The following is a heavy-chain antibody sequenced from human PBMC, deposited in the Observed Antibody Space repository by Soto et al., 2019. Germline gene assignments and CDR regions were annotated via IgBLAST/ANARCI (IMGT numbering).Heavy chain of an antibody. CDR1: GYTFTGYY. J-gene: IGHJ3*02. CDR2: INPNSGGT. CDR3: ARDSRLRFLEWLPPNDAFDI. V-gene: IGHV1-2*04. Sequence: ASVKVSCKASGYTFTGYYMHWVRQAPGQGLEWMGWINPNSGGTNFAQKFQGWVTMTRDTSISTAYMELSRLRSDDTAVYYCARDSRLRFLEWLPPNDAFDIWGQGTMVTVSS. D-gene: IGHD3-3*01.